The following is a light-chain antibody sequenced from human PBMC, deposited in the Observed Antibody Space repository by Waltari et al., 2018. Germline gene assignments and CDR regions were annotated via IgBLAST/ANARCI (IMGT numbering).Light chain of an antibody. J-gene: IGKJ2*01. CDR2: GAS. CDR3: QQYNDWPPYT. CDR1: QGVSSN. V-gene: IGKV3-15*01. Sequence: EIVMTQSPDTLSVSPGERATLSCRASQGVSSNVAWYQQKPGQSPRLLIYGASTRATGSPGRFSGSRSGTEFTLTISSLQSEDFGVYYCQQYNDWPPYTFGQGTNLEIK.